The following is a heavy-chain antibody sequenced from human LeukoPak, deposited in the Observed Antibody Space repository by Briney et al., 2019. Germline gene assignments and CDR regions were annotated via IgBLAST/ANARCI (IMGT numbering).Heavy chain of an antibody. D-gene: IGHD3-10*01. Sequence: SQTLSLTCTVSGGSISSGDYYWSWIRQPPGKGLEWIGYIYYSGSTNYNPSLKSRVTISVDTSKNQFSLKLSSVTAADTAVYYCARGRRGYYYGSGSSHGSYYFDYWGQGTLVTVSS. CDR3: ARGRRGYYYGSGSSHGSYYFDY. V-gene: IGHV4-61*08. CDR2: IYYSGST. J-gene: IGHJ4*02. CDR1: GGSISSGDYY.